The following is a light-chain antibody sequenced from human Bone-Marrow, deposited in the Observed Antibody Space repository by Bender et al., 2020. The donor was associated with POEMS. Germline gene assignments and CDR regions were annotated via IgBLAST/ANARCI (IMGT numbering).Light chain of an antibody. J-gene: IGLJ3*02. V-gene: IGLV2-23*01. CDR3: CSFVTGGTWV. CDR2: EAS. CDR1: SSDVGGYYL. Sequence: QSALTQPASVSGSPGQSITISCTGTSSDVGGYYLVSWYQQHPGKAPKLIIYEASKRPSGISNRFSGSKSGNTASLTISGLQAEDEADYSCCSFVTGGTWVFGGGTKLTVL.